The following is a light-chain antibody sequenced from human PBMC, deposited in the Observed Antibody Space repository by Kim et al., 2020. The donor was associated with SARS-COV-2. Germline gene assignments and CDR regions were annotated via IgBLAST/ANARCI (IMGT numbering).Light chain of an antibody. V-gene: IGKV3-15*01. CDR3: QQYNNWWT. Sequence: SLSPGERSPLSCSASESVTTNLAWYQQRPGQAPRLLIYGASSRATGIPARFSGSGSGTEFTLTISSLQSEDFAVYFCQQYNNWWTFGQGTKVDIK. CDR2: GAS. CDR1: ESVTTN. J-gene: IGKJ1*01.